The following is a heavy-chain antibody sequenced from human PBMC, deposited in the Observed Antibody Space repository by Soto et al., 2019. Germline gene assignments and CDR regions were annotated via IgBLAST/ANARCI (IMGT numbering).Heavy chain of an antibody. J-gene: IGHJ4*02. D-gene: IGHD3-16*01. Sequence: PSETLSLTCSVAGGSISSYYWNWIRQSPGKGLEWIGYIRYSGTAYNPSLRSRVTISVDTSRNQFSLKLSSVTAADTAVYFCARGGLYDVGRNFDYCGQRTLVTVSS. CDR3: ARGGLYDVGRNFDY. V-gene: IGHV4-59*12. CDR1: GGSISSYY. CDR2: IRYSGT.